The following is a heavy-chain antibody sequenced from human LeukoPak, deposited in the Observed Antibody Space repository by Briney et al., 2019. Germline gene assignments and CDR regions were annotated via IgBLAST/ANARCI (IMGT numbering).Heavy chain of an antibody. J-gene: IGHJ3*02. Sequence: PSETLSLTCTVSGGSFSSHYWSWVQQPPGKGLEWIGYISYIGSTNYNPALKSRVTISVDTSKNQFSLKLSSVTAADAAVYFCAGDPTTVTKGLEIWGQGTMVTVSS. CDR2: ISYIGST. D-gene: IGHD4-17*01. CDR1: GGSFSSHY. CDR3: AGDPTTVTKGLEI. V-gene: IGHV4-59*11.